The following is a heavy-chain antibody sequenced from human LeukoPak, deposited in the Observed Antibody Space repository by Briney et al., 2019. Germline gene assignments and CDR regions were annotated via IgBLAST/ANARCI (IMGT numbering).Heavy chain of an antibody. CDR2: IGTASDT. D-gene: IGHD1-1*01. J-gene: IGHJ6*03. CDR1: GFTFSRFD. CDR3: ARGPPRGKYYYMDV. Sequence: PGGSLRLSCAASGFTFSRFDMHWVRQPTGQGLEWVSTIGTASDTYYPGSVEGRFTLSRDNAKNSLYLQMNSLTAGDTAVYYCARGPPRGKYYYMDVWGKGTTVTVSS. V-gene: IGHV3-13*01.